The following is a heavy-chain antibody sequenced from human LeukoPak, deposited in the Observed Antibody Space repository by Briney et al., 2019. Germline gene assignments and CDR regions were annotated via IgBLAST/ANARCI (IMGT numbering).Heavy chain of an antibody. CDR1: GYTFTSYD. Sequence: ASVKVSCKAPGYTFTSYDINWVRQATGQGLEWMGWMNPNSGNTGYAQKFQGRVTMTRNTSISTAYMELSSLRSEDTAVYYCARVRQLLWFGELTYYYGMDVWGQGTTVTVSS. J-gene: IGHJ6*02. D-gene: IGHD3-10*01. CDR2: MNPNSGNT. V-gene: IGHV1-8*01. CDR3: ARVRQLLWFGELTYYYGMDV.